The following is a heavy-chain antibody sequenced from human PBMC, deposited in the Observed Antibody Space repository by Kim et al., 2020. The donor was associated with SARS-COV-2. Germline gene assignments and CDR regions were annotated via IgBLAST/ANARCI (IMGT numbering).Heavy chain of an antibody. CDR1: GFTFSSYE. D-gene: IGHD6-13*01. V-gene: IGHV3-48*03. Sequence: GGSLRLSCAASGFTFSSYEMNWVRQAPGKGLEWVSYISSSGSTIYYADSVKGRFTISRDNAKNSLYLQMNSLRAEDTAVYYCARDSGQQQLVLFDYWGQGTLVTVSS. CDR2: ISSSGSTI. CDR3: ARDSGQQQLVLFDY. J-gene: IGHJ4*02.